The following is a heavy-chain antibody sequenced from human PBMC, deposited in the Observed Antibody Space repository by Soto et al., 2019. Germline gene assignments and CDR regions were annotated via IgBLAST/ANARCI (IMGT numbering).Heavy chain of an antibody. CDR2: ISYDGSNK. V-gene: IGHV3-30-3*01. J-gene: IGHJ6*02. CDR1: GFTFSSYA. D-gene: IGHD5-12*01. Sequence: QVQLVESGGGVVQPGRSLRLSCAASGFTFSSYAMHWVRQAPGKGLEWVAVISYDGSNKYYADSVKGRFTISRDNSKNTLYLQMNSLRAEDTAVYYCARDWWGYSGYDFGEGADYYYGMDVWGQGTTVTVSS. CDR3: ARDWWGYSGYDFGEGADYYYGMDV.